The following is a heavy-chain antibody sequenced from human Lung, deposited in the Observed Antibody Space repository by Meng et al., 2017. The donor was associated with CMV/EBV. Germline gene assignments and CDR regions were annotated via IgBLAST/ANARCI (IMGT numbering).Heavy chain of an antibody. Sequence: LRLSCTVSGGSISSGDYYWSWIRQPPGKGLEWIGYIYYSGSTYYNPSLKSRVTISVDTSKNQFSLKLSSVTAADTAVYYCARGNWNDAFVLDYWGQGXLVTVSS. CDR2: IYYSGST. CDR1: GGSISSGDYY. J-gene: IGHJ4*02. D-gene: IGHD1-1*01. V-gene: IGHV4-30-4*08. CDR3: ARGNWNDAFVLDY.